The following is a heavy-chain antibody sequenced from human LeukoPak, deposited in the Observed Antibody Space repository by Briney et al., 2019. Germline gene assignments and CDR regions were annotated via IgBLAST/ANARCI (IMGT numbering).Heavy chain of an antibody. CDR2: IYHSGST. D-gene: IGHD3-10*01. V-gene: IGHV4-30-2*01. Sequence: SETLSLTCAVSGGSISSGGYSWSWIRQPPGKGLEWIGYIYHSGSTYHNPSLKSRVTISVDTSKNQFSLKLSSVTAADTAVYYCARDPVPYYYGSGTPSWGQGTLVTVSS. CDR1: GGSISSGGYS. J-gene: IGHJ5*02. CDR3: ARDPVPYYYGSGTPS.